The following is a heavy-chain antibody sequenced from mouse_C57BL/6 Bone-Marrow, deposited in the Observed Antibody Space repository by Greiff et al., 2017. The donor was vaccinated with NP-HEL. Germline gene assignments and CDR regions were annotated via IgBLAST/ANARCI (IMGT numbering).Heavy chain of an antibody. CDR2: IWSGGST. CDR3: ARTRPVVEGYAMDY. CDR1: GFSLTSYG. J-gene: IGHJ4*01. V-gene: IGHV2-2*01. D-gene: IGHD1-1*01. Sequence: VKLQESGPGLVQPTQSLSITCTVSGFSLTSYGVHWVRQSPGKGLEWLGVIWSGGSTDYNAAFISRLSISKDNSKSQVFFKMNSLQADDTAIYYCARTRPVVEGYAMDYWGQGTSVTVSS.